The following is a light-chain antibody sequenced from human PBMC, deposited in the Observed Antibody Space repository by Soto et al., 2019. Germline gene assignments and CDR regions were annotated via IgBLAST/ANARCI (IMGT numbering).Light chain of an antibody. CDR3: QQYGSSALT. CDR1: QSVSSIY. CDR2: GAS. Sequence: EIVLTQSPVTLSFSPGERATLSCRASQSVSSIYLAWYQQKPGQAPRLLIYGASSRPTGIPDRFSGSGSGTDFTLTISRLEPEDFAVYYCQQYGSSALTFGGGTKVDIK. J-gene: IGKJ4*01. V-gene: IGKV3-20*01.